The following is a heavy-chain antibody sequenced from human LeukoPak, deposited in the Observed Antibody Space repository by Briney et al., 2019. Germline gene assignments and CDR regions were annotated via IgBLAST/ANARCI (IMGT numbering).Heavy chain of an antibody. CDR2: MNPNSGNT. V-gene: IGHV1-8*02. CDR1: GGTFSSYA. D-gene: IGHD3-10*01. Sequence: ASVKVSCKASGGTFSSYAINWVRQATGQGLEWMGWMNPNSGNTGYAQKFQGRVTMTRNTSISTAYMELSSLRSEDTAVYYCARGSPGGHYYYHMDVWGKGTTVTVSS. CDR3: ARGSPGGHYYYHMDV. J-gene: IGHJ6*03.